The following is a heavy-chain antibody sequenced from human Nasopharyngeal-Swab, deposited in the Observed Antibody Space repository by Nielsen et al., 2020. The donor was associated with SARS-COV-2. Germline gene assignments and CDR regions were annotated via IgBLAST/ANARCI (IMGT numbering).Heavy chain of an antibody. CDR1: GGSISSYY. D-gene: IGHD6-13*01. CDR2: IYYSGST. CDR3: ARCIAAAGPYYYYMDV. Sequence: SETLSLTCTVSGGSISSYYWSWIRQPPGKGLEWIGYIYYSGSTNYNPSLKSRVTISVDTSKNQFSLKLSSVTAADMAAYYCARCIAAAGPYYYYMDVWGKGTTVTVSS. J-gene: IGHJ6*03. V-gene: IGHV4-59*01.